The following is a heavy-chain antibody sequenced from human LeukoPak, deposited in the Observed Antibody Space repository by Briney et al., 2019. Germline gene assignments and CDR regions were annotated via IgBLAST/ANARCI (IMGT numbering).Heavy chain of an antibody. J-gene: IGHJ4*02. CDR3: ARDRDGGVGTIDY. V-gene: IGHV1-2*06. Sequence: ASVKVSCKASGYTCIDYWIHWVRQAPGQGLEWMGRININSGGINYAEKFQGRVTMTRATSISTAYMELSRLRFDDTAVYYCARDRDGGVGTIDYWGQGTLVPVSS. D-gene: IGHD3-3*01. CDR2: ININSGGI. CDR1: GYTCIDYW.